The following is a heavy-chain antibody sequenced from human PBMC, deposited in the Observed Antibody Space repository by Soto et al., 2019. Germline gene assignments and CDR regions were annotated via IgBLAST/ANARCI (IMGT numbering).Heavy chain of an antibody. V-gene: IGHV3-23*01. CDR2: ITDTGGDA. J-gene: IGHJ4*02. Sequence: GGSLRLSCVASGLTFGSRAMSWVRQAPGEGLQWVSTITDTGGDAKYADSVRGRFVISRDNSKKTLYLQMTSLTAEDSAMYFCAGGSTDSYPGSRIFDFWGRGTLVTVSS. CDR1: GLTFGSRA. CDR3: AGGSTDSYPGSRIFDF. D-gene: IGHD3-10*01.